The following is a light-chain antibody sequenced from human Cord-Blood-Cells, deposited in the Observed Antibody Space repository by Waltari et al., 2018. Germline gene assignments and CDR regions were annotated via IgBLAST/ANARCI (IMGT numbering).Light chain of an antibody. CDR2: DVS. V-gene: IGLV2-14*01. Sequence: QSALTQPASVSGSPGQSITSPCTGTSRDLGGYHYVSWYQQHPGKAPKLMIYDVSKRPSGVSNRFSGSKSGNTASLTISGLQAEDEADYYCSSYTSSSTWVFGGGTKLTVL. J-gene: IGLJ3*02. CDR1: SRDLGGYHY. CDR3: SSYTSSSTWV.